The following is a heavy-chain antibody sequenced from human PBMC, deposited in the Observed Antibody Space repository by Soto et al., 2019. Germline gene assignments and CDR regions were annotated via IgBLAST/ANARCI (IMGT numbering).Heavy chain of an antibody. J-gene: IGHJ6*02. CDR2: ISGSGGST. D-gene: IGHD3-3*01. CDR1: GFTFSSYA. CDR3: AKVLRFLEWLLSSYGMDV. Sequence: GSLRLSCAASGFTFSSYAMSWVRQAPGKGLEWVSAISGSGGSTYYADSVKGRFTISRDNSKNTLYLQMNSLRAEDTAVYYCAKVLRFLEWLLSSYGMDVWGQGTTVTVSS. V-gene: IGHV3-23*01.